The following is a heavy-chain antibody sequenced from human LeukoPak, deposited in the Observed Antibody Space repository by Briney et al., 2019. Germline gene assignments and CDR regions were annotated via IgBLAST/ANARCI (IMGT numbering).Heavy chain of an antibody. J-gene: IGHJ4*02. CDR2: IDPSDSYT. D-gene: IGHD6-19*01. CDR3: TRQRSGWSLDF. Sequence: GESLRISCKGSGYSFTTYWITWVRQMPGKGLEWMGRIDPSDSYTNYSPSFQGHFTISADKSISTAYLQWSSLKAPDTAMYYCTRQRSGWSLDFWGQGTLVTVSS. CDR1: GYSFTTYW. V-gene: IGHV5-10-1*01.